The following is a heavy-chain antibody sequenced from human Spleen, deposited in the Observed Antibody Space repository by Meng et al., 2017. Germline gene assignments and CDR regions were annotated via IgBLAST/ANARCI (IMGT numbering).Heavy chain of an antibody. CDR3: TTENY. CDR2: IKSKTDGGTI. Sequence: EVQLVESGGGLVKSGGSLRLSCAASGFTFSNVWMSWVRQAPGKGLEWVGRIKSKTDGGTIDYAAPVKGRFIISRDDLKKTLFLQMNSLKTEDTAVYYCTTENYWGQGTLVTVSS. V-gene: IGHV3-15*01. J-gene: IGHJ4*02. CDR1: GFTFSNVW.